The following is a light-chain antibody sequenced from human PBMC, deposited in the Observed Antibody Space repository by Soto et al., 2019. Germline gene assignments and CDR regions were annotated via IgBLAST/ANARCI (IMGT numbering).Light chain of an antibody. J-gene: IGLJ1*01. Sequence: VLTQPPSASGSPGQSGAISCTGTSSDVGGYNYVSWYQQHPGKAPKLMIYEVNKRPSGVPDRFSGSKSGNTASLTVSGLQAEDEADYYCSSYAGSSNVFGTGTKV. CDR2: EVN. V-gene: IGLV2-8*01. CDR3: SSYAGSSNV. CDR1: SSDVGGYNY.